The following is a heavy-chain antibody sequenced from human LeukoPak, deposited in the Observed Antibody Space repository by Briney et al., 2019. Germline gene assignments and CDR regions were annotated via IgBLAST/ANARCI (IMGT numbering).Heavy chain of an antibody. D-gene: IGHD5-18*01. J-gene: IGHJ4*02. CDR2: IIPIFGTA. CDR3: ARRAPHTAQIDY. V-gene: IGHV1-69*06. Sequence: GASVKVSCKDSGGTFSSYAISWVRQAPGQGLEWMGGIIPIFGTANYAQKFQGRVTITADKSTSTAYMELSSLRSEDTAVYYCARRAPHTAQIDYWGQGTLVTVSS. CDR1: GGTFSSYA.